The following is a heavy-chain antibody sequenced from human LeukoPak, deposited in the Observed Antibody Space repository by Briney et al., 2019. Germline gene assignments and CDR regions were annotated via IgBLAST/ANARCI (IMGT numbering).Heavy chain of an antibody. J-gene: IGHJ4*02. Sequence: GASVKVSCKASGYTFTSYYMHWVRQAPGQGLEWMGIINPSGGSTSYAQKFQGRVTMTRDMSTSTVYMELSSLRSEDTAVYYCARDTRSNWVFDYWGQGTLVTVSS. CDR3: ARDTRSNWVFDY. CDR1: GYTFTSYY. D-gene: IGHD7-27*01. V-gene: IGHV1-46*01. CDR2: INPSGGST.